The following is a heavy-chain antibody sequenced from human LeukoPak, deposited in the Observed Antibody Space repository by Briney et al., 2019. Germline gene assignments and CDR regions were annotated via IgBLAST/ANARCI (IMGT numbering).Heavy chain of an antibody. CDR1: GFTVSSNY. CDR3: ARDVGDIVVVPATREDMWVNWFDP. V-gene: IGHV3-66*01. Sequence: GGSLRLSCAASGFTVSSNYMSWVRQAPGEGLEWVSVIYSGGSTYYADSAKGRFTISRDNSKNTLYLQMNSLRAEDTAVYYCARDVGDIVVVPATREDMWVNWFDPWGQGTLVTVSS. D-gene: IGHD2-2*01. J-gene: IGHJ5*02. CDR2: IYSGGST.